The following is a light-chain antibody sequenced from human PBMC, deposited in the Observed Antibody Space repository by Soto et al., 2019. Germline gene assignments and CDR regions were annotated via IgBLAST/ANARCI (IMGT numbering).Light chain of an antibody. CDR1: QSLLHSNGYNY. Sequence: EIVMTQSPLSLPVTPGEPASISCKSSQSLLHSNGYNYLDWYLQKPGQSPQLLIYSGSNRPSGVPDRFSGSGSGTDFTLKISRVEAEDVAVYYCMQALQAPFTFGPGTKVDIK. CDR2: SGS. V-gene: IGKV2-28*01. J-gene: IGKJ3*01. CDR3: MQALQAPFT.